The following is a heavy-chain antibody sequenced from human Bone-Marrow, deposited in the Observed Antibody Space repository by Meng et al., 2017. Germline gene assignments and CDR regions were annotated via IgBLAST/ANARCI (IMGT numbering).Heavy chain of an antibody. CDR3: ARHGGYCSSTSCYSYYFDY. J-gene: IGHJ4*02. CDR1: GYSFTSYW. CDR2: IYPGDSDT. Sequence: KVSCKGSGYSFTSYWIGWVRQMPGKGLEWMGIIYPGDSDTRYSPSFQGQVTISADKSISTAYLQWSSLKASDTAIYYCARHGGYCSSTSCYSYYFDYWGQGTLVTVSS. D-gene: IGHD2-2*02. V-gene: IGHV5-51*01.